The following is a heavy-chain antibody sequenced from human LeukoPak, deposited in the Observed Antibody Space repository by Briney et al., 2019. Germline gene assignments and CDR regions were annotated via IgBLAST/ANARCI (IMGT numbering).Heavy chain of an antibody. V-gene: IGHV3-7*03. J-gene: IGHJ4*02. Sequence: GGSLRLSCAASGFTFSSYWMSWVRQAPGKGLEWVANVNQYGSEEYYVDSVKGRFTISRDNAKNSLYLQMKSLRAEDTAVYYCARYCSGGSCFDYWGQGTLVTVSS. CDR1: GFTFSSYW. CDR2: VNQYGSEE. CDR3: ARYCSGGSCFDY. D-gene: IGHD2-15*01.